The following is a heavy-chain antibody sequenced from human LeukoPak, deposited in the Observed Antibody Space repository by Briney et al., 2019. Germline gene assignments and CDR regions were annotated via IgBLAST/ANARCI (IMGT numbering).Heavy chain of an antibody. J-gene: IGHJ6*02. CDR3: AREDPQTTVPEGMDV. D-gene: IGHD4-17*01. V-gene: IGHV4-59*01. CDR2: IYYSGTT. CDR1: GGSISHYY. Sequence: SETLSLTCTVSGGSISHYYWSWIRQSPGKGLEWIGYIYYSGTTNYNPSLKSRVTISVDMSRNQFSLQLRSVTAADTAVYYCAREDPQTTVPEGMDVWGQGTTVIVSS.